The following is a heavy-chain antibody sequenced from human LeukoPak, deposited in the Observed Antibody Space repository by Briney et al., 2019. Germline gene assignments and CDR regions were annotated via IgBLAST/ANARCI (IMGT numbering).Heavy chain of an antibody. D-gene: IGHD3-3*01. CDR1: GFTFSSYW. V-gene: IGHV3-7*01. CDR2: IKQDGSEK. J-gene: IGHJ4*02. CDR3: ARDLRVICGVVKTTLDC. Sequence: GGSLRLSCAASGFTFSSYWMSWVRQAPGKGREWVANIKQDGSEKYYVDSVKGRFTISRDNAKNSLYLQMNSLRAEDTAVYYCARDLRVICGVVKTTLDCWVQGTLATVCS.